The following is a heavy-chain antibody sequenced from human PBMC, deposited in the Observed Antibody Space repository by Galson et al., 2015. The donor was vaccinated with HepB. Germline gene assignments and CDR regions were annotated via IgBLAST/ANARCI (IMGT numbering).Heavy chain of an antibody. CDR1: GFTFSSYA. J-gene: IGHJ4*02. CDR2: ISGSGGST. CDR3: AKFFSGWYYFDY. Sequence: SLRLSCAASGFTFSSYAMSWVRQAPGKGLEWVSAISGSGGSTYYADSVKGRFTISRDNSKNTLYLQMNSLRAEDTAVYYCAKFFSGWYYFDYWGQGTLVTVSS. D-gene: IGHD6-19*01. V-gene: IGHV3-23*01.